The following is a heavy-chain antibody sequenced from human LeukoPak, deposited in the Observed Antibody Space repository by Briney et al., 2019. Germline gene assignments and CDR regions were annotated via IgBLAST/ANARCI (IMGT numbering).Heavy chain of an antibody. Sequence: GGSLRLSCAASGFTFSSYEMNWVRQAPGKGLEWVSYISSSGSTIYYADSVKGRFTISRDNAKNSLYLQMNSLRAEDTAVYYCALDYYDSSGYFYFDYWGQGTLVTASS. V-gene: IGHV3-48*03. D-gene: IGHD3-22*01. CDR3: ALDYYDSSGYFYFDY. CDR2: ISSSGSTI. J-gene: IGHJ4*02. CDR1: GFTFSSYE.